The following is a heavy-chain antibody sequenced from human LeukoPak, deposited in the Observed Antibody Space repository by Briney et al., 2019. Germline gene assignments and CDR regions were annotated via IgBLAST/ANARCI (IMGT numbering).Heavy chain of an antibody. CDR1: GGSITNYD. V-gene: IGHV4-59*08. CDR3: ARSNYYHGFDL. J-gene: IGHJ6*02. CDR2: IYYSGST. Sequence: SETLCLSSTVSGGSITNYDWAWIRQPPGKGLEWIGHIYYSGSTNYNPSLMSRVTMSIDTPKRQFSLKLTSVTAADTAVYYCARSNYYHGFDLWGQGTTVTVSS.